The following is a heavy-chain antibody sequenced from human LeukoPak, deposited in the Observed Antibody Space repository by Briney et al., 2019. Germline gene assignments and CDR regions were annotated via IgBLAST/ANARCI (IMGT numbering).Heavy chain of an antibody. CDR2: FDPEDGET. J-gene: IGHJ4*02. V-gene: IGHV1-24*01. CDR1: GYTLTGLS. D-gene: IGHD3-22*01. Sequence: GASVKVSCKVSGYTLTGLSMHWVRQAPGKGLEWMGGFDPEDGETIYAQKFQGRVTMTEDTSTDTAYMELSSLRSEDTAVYYCATAYYDSSGYYYGDYWGQGTLVTVSS. CDR3: ATAYYDSSGYYYGDY.